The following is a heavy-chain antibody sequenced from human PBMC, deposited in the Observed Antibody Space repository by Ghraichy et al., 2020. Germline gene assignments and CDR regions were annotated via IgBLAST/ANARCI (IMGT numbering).Heavy chain of an antibody. CDR3: TTDAAVGYGGNFDY. V-gene: IGHV3-15*01. Sequence: GGSLRLSCAASGFTFSNAWMSWVRQAPGKGLEWVGHIKSKTDGGTTDYAAPVKGRFTISRDDSKNTLYLQMNSLKTEDTAVYYCTTDAAVGYGGNFDYWGQGTLVTVSS. J-gene: IGHJ4*02. D-gene: IGHD4-23*01. CDR1: GFTFSNAW. CDR2: IKSKTDGGTT.